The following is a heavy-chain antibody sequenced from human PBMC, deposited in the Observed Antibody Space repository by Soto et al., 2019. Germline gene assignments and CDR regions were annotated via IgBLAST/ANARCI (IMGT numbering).Heavy chain of an antibody. J-gene: IGHJ6*02. D-gene: IGHD2-2*01. CDR3: AGGGVVSSWYGMEV. V-gene: IGHV3-64D*06. CDR2: VTSYADNI. Sequence: EMQLVESGGGLVQPGGTLRLSCSASGFIFSTYAMHWVSQAPGKGLQYVSSVTSYADNIYYADSVQGRFTISRDNSKNTLYLQMSSLRPEDTAVYYCAGGGVVSSWYGMEVWGQGTAVTVSS. CDR1: GFIFSTYA.